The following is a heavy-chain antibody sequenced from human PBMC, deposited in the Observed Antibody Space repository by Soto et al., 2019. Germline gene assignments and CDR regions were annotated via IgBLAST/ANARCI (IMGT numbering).Heavy chain of an antibody. CDR1: GFTFSSHA. V-gene: IGHV3-30*18. CDR3: AKDGGAGSVDY. Sequence: QVQLVESGGGVVQPGRSLRLSCAASGFTFSSHAMHWVRQAPGKGLEWVTVVSNDGSHKYYTDSVKGRFSISRDNSKSTLYLQMNSLGTVDTAVYYCAKDGGAGSVDYWGLGALVTGSS. D-gene: IGHD6-13*01. CDR2: VSNDGSHK. J-gene: IGHJ4*02.